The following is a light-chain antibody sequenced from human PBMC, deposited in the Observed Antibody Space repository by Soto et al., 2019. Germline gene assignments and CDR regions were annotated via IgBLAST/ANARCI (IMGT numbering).Light chain of an antibody. V-gene: IGLV1-36*01. J-gene: IGLJ2*01. CDR2: YDD. CDR1: SSNIGNNA. CDR3: AAWDDSLNAPGVV. Sequence: QSVLTQPPSVSEAPRQRVTISCSGSSSNIGNNAVNWYQQLPGKAPKLLIYYDDLLPSGVSDRFSGSKSGTSASLAISGLQSEDEADYYCAAWDDSLNAPGVVFGGGTKLTVL.